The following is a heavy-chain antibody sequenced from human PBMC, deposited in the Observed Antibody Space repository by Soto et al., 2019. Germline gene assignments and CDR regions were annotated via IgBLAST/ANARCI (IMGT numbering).Heavy chain of an antibody. J-gene: IGHJ4*02. CDR3: AKRTTGMNFDY. CDR2: ISGSGGNT. V-gene: IGHV3-23*01. Sequence: GGSLRLSCAASGFTFSSYAMSWVRQAPGKGLEWVSVISGSGGNTYYADSVKGRFTISRDNSKNTLYLQMNSLRAEDTAVYYCAKRTTGMNFDYWGQGTLVTVSS. CDR1: GFTFSSYA. D-gene: IGHD1-1*01.